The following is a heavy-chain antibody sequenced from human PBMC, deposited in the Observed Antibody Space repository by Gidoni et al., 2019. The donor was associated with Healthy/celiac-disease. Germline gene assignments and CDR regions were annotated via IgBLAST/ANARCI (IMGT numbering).Heavy chain of an antibody. V-gene: IGHV4-59*01. J-gene: IGHJ4*02. CDR1: GGSISSYY. CDR2: IYYSGST. D-gene: IGHD2-2*01. Sequence: QVQLQESGPGLVKPSETLSLTCTVSGGSISSYYWTWIRQPPGKGLEWIGYIYYSGSTNYNPSLKSRVTISVDTSKNQFSLKRSSVTAADTAVYYCATMPNYWGQGTLVTVSS. CDR3: ATMPNY.